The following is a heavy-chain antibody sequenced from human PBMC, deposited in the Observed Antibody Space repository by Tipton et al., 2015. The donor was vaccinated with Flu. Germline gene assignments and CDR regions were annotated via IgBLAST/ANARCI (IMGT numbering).Heavy chain of an antibody. CDR2: IKAGNDKT. D-gene: IGHD6-13*01. J-gene: IGHJ4*02. Sequence: QLVQSGAEVKKPGASVKVSCKASGYSFTNYAVHWVRQAPGQRLEWMGWIKAGNDKTKYSQNFQGRVTFTRDPSANTAYMELSSLRSEDTAVYYCAGGNNIAAAIDYWGQGILVTVSA. CDR1: GYSFTNYA. V-gene: IGHV1-3*01. CDR3: AGGNNIAAAIDY.